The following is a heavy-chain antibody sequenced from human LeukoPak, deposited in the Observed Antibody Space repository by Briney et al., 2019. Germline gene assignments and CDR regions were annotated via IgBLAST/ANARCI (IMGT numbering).Heavy chain of an antibody. V-gene: IGHV3-48*01. CDR2: ISSSSSTI. J-gene: IGHJ4*02. Sequence: PGGSLRLSCAASGFTFSSYSMNWVRQAPGKGLEWVSYISSSSSTIYYADSVKGRFTISRDNAKNSLYLQMNSLRAEDTAVYYCAKSYYDFWSGYYTEGNYFDYWGQGTLVTVSS. CDR3: AKSYYDFWSGYYTEGNYFDY. D-gene: IGHD3-3*01. CDR1: GFTFSSYS.